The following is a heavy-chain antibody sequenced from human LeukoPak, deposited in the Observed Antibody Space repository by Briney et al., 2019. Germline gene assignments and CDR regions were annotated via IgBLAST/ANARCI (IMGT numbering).Heavy chain of an antibody. D-gene: IGHD2-21*01. CDR1: GGSTTSSY. V-gene: IGHV4-59*08. J-gene: IGHJ6*01. CDR3: ARRGDSGFFYAMDV. Sequence: SETLSLTCTVSGGSTTSSYWSWIRQPPGRGLEWIGYIYYSGSINYNPSLKSRVTISLDTSNNPFSLKLSSATAANPAVYYGARRGDSGFFYAMDVWGQGTTVTVSS. CDR2: IYYSGSI.